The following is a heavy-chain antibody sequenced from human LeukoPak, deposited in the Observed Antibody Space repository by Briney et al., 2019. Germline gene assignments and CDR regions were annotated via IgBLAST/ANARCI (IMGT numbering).Heavy chain of an antibody. D-gene: IGHD3-10*01. V-gene: IGHV1-69*13. CDR1: GGTFSSYA. CDR3: AHYGSGSYYTYYFDY. Sequence: SVKVSCKASGGTFSSYAISWVRQAPGQGLEWMGGIIPIFGTANYAQKFQGRVTITADESTSTAYMELSSLRSEDTAVYYCAHYGSGSYYTYYFDYWGQGTLVTVSS. J-gene: IGHJ4*02. CDR2: IIPIFGTA.